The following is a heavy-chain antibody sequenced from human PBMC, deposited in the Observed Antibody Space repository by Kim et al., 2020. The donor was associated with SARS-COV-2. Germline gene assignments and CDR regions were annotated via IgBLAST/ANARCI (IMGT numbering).Heavy chain of an antibody. CDR1: GESFSGYY. CDR2: VNHRGTIT. J-gene: IGHJ5*01. V-gene: IGHV4-34*01. CDR3: ARGLHGSGSGEDWFDS. Sequence: SETLSLTCAVYGESFSGYYWTWIRQTPGGGLEWIGEVNHRGTITNYNPSLKSRVTISVDTSKNQFSLKLTSVTAADTSIYYCARGLHGSGSGEDWFDSWGQGTLVTVSS. D-gene: IGHD3-10*01.